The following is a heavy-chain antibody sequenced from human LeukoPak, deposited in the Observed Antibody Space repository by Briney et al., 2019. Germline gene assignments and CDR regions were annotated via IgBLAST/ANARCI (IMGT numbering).Heavy chain of an antibody. V-gene: IGHV1-18*01. D-gene: IGHD3-16*01. Sequence: ASVKVSCKPSGYNFPRNGISWVRQAPGQGLEWVGWISAYSGNTNYAQKFQDRVTLTTDTSTSTAYMELRSLRSDDTAVYYCARDVNYAFDYWGQGTLVTVSS. CDR1: GYNFPRNG. CDR2: ISAYSGNT. CDR3: ARDVNYAFDY. J-gene: IGHJ4*02.